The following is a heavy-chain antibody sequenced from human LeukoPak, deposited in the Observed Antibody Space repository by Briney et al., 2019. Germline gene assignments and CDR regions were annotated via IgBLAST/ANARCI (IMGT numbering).Heavy chain of an antibody. Sequence: SVKVSCKASGGTFSSYAISWVRQAPGQGLEWMGGIIPIFGTANYAQKFQGRVTITADESTSTAYMELSSLRSEDTAVYYCARSTVVTMVRGVISHFDYWGQGTLVTVSS. D-gene: IGHD3-10*01. V-gene: IGHV1-69*13. J-gene: IGHJ4*02. CDR1: GGTFSSYA. CDR2: IIPIFGTA. CDR3: ARSTVVTMVRGVISHFDY.